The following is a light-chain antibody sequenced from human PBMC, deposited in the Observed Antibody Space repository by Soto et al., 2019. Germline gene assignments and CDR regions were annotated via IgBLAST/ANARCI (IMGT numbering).Light chain of an antibody. CDR1: SSNIGVNT. J-gene: IGLJ1*01. V-gene: IGLV1-44*01. CDR2: TNA. CDR3: AAWDDSLNGYV. Sequence: QSVLTQPPSASGTPGQRVTISCSGSSSNIGVNTVTWYQQLPGTAPKLLIHTNAQRPSGVPDRFSGSKSGTSASLAISGLQSEDEADYYCAAWDDSLNGYVFGTGTKLTVL.